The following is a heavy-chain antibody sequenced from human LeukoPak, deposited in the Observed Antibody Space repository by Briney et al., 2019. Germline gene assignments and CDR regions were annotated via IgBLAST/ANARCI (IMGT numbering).Heavy chain of an antibody. D-gene: IGHD3-9*01. J-gene: IGHJ4*02. CDR1: GFTFSSYG. CDR2: ISYDGSNK. Sequence: GGSLRLSCAASGFTFSSYGMHWVRQAPGKGLEWVAVISYDGSNKYYADSVKGRFTISRDNSKNTLYLQMNSLRAEDTAVYYCAKCVRKLRYFDWLLPYDYWGQGTLVTVSS. V-gene: IGHV3-30*18. CDR3: AKCVRKLRYFDWLLPYDY.